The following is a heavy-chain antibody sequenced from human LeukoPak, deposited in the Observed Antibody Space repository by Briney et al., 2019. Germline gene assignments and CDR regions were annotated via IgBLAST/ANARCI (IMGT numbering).Heavy chain of an antibody. CDR3: ARGFGIAVAGGGY. V-gene: IGHV4-38-2*01. J-gene: IGHJ4*02. D-gene: IGHD6-19*01. Sequence: PSETLSLTCAVSGYSISSGYYWGWIRPPPGKGLEWIGEINHSGSTNYNPSLKSRVTISVDTSKNQFSLKLSSVTAADTAVYYCARGFGIAVAGGGYWGQGTLVTVSS. CDR2: INHSGST. CDR1: GYSISSGYY.